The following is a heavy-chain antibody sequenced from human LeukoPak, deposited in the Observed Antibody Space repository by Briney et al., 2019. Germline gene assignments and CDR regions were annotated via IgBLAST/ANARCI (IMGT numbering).Heavy chain of an antibody. CDR2: MYHSTST. Sequence: SETLSLTCAISGGSISSNNYYWAWIRQPPGKGLEWIASMYHSTSTNYNPSLRSRVTMSVDTKNQFSLKLSSVTAADTAVYYCARREGNQLDYWGQGTLVTVSS. CDR3: ARREGNQLDY. CDR1: GGSISSNNYY. V-gene: IGHV4-39*07. J-gene: IGHJ4*02. D-gene: IGHD5-24*01.